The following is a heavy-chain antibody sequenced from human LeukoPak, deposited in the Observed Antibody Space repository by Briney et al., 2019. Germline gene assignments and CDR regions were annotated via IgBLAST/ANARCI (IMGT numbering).Heavy chain of an antibody. CDR1: GFSFSTCT. CDR2: ISGSSNSK. CDR3: ARAPPHLSSGWYYFDF. J-gene: IGHJ4*02. Sequence: GGSLRLSCATSGFSFSTCTMNWVRQAPGKGLEWVSSISGSSNSKSYSESVKGRFTVSRDSVKNSVYLQMSSLRAEDTAVYYCARAPPHLSSGWYYFDFWGQGTLVAVSS. V-gene: IGHV3-21*01. D-gene: IGHD6-13*01.